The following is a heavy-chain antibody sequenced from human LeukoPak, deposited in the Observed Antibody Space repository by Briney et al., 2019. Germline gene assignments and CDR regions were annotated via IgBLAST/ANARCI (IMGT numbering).Heavy chain of an antibody. CDR3: VRDPSYGSSWYYYMDV. J-gene: IGHJ6*03. CDR2: ISSSSFKI. D-gene: IGHD6-13*01. CDR1: EFTFVRYA. V-gene: IGHV3-48*04. Sequence: GGSLRLSCAASEFTFVRYAMNWVRQAPGKGLEWVSYISSSSFKIGYADSVKGRSTISRDNSKNSLYLQMDSLRVEDTAVYHCVRDPSYGSSWYYYMDVWGKGTTVTVSS.